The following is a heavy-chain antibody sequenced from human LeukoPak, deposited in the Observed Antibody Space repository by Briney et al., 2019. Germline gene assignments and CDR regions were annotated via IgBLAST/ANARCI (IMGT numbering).Heavy chain of an antibody. D-gene: IGHD3-22*01. CDR3: ARDHRITMIGGD. CDR1: GGSISSGSYY. Sequence: PSQTLSLTCTVSGGSISSGSYYWSWIRRPAGKGLEWIGRIYTSGSTNYNPSLKSRVTISVDTSKNQFSLKLSSVTAADTAVYYCARDHRITMIGGDWGQGTLVTVPS. CDR2: IYTSGST. J-gene: IGHJ4*02. V-gene: IGHV4-61*02.